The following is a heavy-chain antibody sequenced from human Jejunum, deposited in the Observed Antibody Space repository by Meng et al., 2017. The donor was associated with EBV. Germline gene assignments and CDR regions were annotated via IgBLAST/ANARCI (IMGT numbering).Heavy chain of an antibody. J-gene: IGHJ4*02. D-gene: IGHD3-22*01. V-gene: IGHV4-4*02. CDR1: GGSIRDNDW. CDR2: IYHGGGT. CDR3: AGNGYYALEY. Sequence: HSGPKMRTALGTLSLTGLVSGGSIRDNDWWSWVRQPPGKGLEWLGEIYHGGGTNYNPSLESRVTISVDKSKNQFSLKLNSVTVADTAVYYCAGNGYYALEYWGPGILVTVSS.